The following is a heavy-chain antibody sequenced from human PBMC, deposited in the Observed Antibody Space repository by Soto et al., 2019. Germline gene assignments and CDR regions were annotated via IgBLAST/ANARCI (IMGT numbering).Heavy chain of an antibody. V-gene: IGHV1-69*13. D-gene: IGHD6-13*01. CDR3: ARGEVIAAAAYYGMDV. CDR2: IIPIFGTA. Sequence: ASVKVSCKASGGTFSSYAISWVRQAPGQGLEWMGGIIPIFGTANYAQKFQGRVTITADESTSTAYMELSSLRSEDTAVYYCARGEVIAAAAYYGMDVWGQGTTVTVSS. J-gene: IGHJ6*02. CDR1: GGTFSSYA.